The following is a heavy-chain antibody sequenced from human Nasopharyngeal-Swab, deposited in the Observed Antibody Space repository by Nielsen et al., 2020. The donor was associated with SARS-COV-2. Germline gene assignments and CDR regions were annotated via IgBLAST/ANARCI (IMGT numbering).Heavy chain of an antibody. CDR1: GFTFSSYS. CDR3: ARGQYCSSTSCYARGYYYYYGMDV. D-gene: IGHD2-2*01. J-gene: IGHJ6*02. V-gene: IGHV3-21*01. Sequence: GGSLRLSCAASGFTFSSYSMNWVRQAPGKGLEWVSSISSSSSYIYYADPVKGRFTISRDNAKNSLYLQMNSLRAEDTAVYYCARGQYCSSTSCYARGYYYYYGMDVWGQGTTVTVSS. CDR2: ISSSSSYI.